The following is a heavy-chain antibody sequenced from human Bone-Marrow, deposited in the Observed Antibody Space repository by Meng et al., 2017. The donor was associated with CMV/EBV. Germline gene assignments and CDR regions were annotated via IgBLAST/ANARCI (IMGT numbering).Heavy chain of an antibody. CDR3: ARCLRGRWAASAFDI. Sequence: GGSLRLSCAASRFTFSSYWMSWVRQAPGKGLEWVANIKQDGSEKYYVDSVKGRFTISRDNAKNSLYLQMNSLRAEDTAVYYCARCLRGRWAASAFDIWGQGTMVTVSS. CDR2: IKQDGSEK. V-gene: IGHV3-7*01. J-gene: IGHJ3*02. CDR1: RFTFSSYW. D-gene: IGHD4-23*01.